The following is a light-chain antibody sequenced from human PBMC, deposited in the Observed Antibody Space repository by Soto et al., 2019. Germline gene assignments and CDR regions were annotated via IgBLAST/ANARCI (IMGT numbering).Light chain of an antibody. CDR1: QSVGSIY. J-gene: IGKJ1*01. V-gene: IGKV3-20*01. CDR2: GAS. Sequence: DIVLTQSPGTLSLSPGERATLSCRASQSVGSIYLAWYQQKPGQAPRLLIHGASNRASGIPDRFSGSGSGTDFTLTISRLEPEDFAVYYCQQYAGSPRTFGQGTKVDI. CDR3: QQYAGSPRT.